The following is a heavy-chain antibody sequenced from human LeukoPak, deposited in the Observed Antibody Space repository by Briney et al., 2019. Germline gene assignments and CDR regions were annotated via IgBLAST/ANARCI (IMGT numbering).Heavy chain of an antibody. D-gene: IGHD4-17*01. V-gene: IGHV3-23*01. Sequence: GQSLRLSCAASGFTFRDYYMSWVRQAPGKGLEWVSAISGSGGSTYYADSVKGRFTISRDNSKNTLYLQMNSLRAEDTAVYYCAKVGGPYGDAFDIWGQGTMVTVSS. CDR3: AKVGGPYGDAFDI. J-gene: IGHJ3*02. CDR2: ISGSGGST. CDR1: GFTFRDYY.